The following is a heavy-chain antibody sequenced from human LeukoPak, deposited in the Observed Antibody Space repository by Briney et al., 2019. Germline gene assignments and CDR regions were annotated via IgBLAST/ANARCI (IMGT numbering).Heavy chain of an antibody. D-gene: IGHD2-2*01. J-gene: IGHJ5*02. CDR2: IYYSGST. CDR3: ARGEVPFDP. V-gene: IGHV4-59*01. CDR1: GGSISSYY. Sequence: PSETLSLTCTVSGGSISSYYWSWIRQPPGKGLEWIGYIYYSGSTNYNPFLKSRVTISVDTSKNQFSLKLSSVTAADTAVYYCARGEVPFDPWGQGTLVTVSS.